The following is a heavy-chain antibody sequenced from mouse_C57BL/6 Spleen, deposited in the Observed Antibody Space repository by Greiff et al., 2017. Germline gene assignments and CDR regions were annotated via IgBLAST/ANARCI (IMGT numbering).Heavy chain of an antibody. Sequence: QVQLQQPGAELVRPGSSVKLSCKASGYTFTSYWMHWVKQRPIQGLEWIGNIDPSDSETHYNQKFKDKATLTVDKSSSTAYMQLSSLTSEDSAVYYCAERGEGYDRKESYAKCYWGQGIAVTVSS. J-gene: IGHJ4*01. CDR2: IDPSDSET. V-gene: IGHV1-52*01. CDR1: GYTFTSYW. D-gene: IGHD2-14*01. CDR3: AERGEGYDRKESYAKCY.